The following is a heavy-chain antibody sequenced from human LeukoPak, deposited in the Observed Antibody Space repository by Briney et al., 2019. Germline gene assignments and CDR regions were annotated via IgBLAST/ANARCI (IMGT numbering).Heavy chain of an antibody. V-gene: IGHV4-38-2*01. D-gene: IGHD3-10*01. CDR1: GHPINSAYY. J-gene: IGHJ6*03. CDR2: LYHPDST. CDR3: ARQFDSYFYYYLDV. Sequence: SETLSHTCAVSGHPINSAYYWVWIRQPPGKGLEWIGSLYHPDSTYYNPSLESRVTMSVDTSRNQFSLKLSFVTAADTAVYYCARQFDSYFYYYLDVWGTGTTVTVSS.